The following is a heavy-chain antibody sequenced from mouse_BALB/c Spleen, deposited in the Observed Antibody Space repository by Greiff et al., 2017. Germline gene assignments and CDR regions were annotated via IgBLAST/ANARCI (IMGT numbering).Heavy chain of an antibody. Sequence: EVMLVESGGGLVQPGGSMKLSCVASGFTFSNYWMNWVRQSPEKGLEWVAEIRLKSNNYATHYAESVKGRFTISRDDSKSSVYLQMNNLRAEDTGIYYCTRVYYYAMDYWGQGTSVTVSS. CDR1: GFTFSNYW. J-gene: IGHJ4*01. CDR3: TRVYYYAMDY. V-gene: IGHV6-6*02. CDR2: IRLKSNNYAT.